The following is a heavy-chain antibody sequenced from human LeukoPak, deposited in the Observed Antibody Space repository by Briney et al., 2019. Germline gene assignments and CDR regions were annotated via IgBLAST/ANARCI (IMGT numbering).Heavy chain of an antibody. Sequence: PSETLSLTCTVSGGSISSYYWSWIRQPPGKGLEWIGYIYYSGSTNYNPSLKSRVTISVDTFKNQFFLNLTSVTAADTAFYYCARVRYGSGETFDYWGQGTLVTVSS. CDR3: ARVRYGSGETFDY. CDR1: GGSISSYY. V-gene: IGHV4-59*01. D-gene: IGHD3-10*01. J-gene: IGHJ4*02. CDR2: IYYSGST.